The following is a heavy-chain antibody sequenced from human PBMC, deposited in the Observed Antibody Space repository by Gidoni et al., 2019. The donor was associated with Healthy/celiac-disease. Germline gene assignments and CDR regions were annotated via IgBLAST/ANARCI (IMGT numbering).Heavy chain of an antibody. D-gene: IGHD2-2*02. CDR3: AKDGIVVPAAIIWVEAFYYFDY. CDR1: GFTFSSYA. J-gene: IGHJ4*02. V-gene: IGHV3-23*01. Sequence: EVQLLESGGGLVQPGGSLRLSCAASGFTFSSYAMSWVRQAPGKGLEWVSAISGSGGSTYYADSVKGRFTISRDNSKNTLYLQMNSLRAEDTAVYYCAKDGIVVPAAIIWVEAFYYFDYWGQGTLVTVSS. CDR2: ISGSGGST.